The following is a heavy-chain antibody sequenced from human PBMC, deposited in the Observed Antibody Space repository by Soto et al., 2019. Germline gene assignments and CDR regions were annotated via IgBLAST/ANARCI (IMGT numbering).Heavy chain of an antibody. V-gene: IGHV4-30-4*01. J-gene: IGHJ6*02. Sequence: SETLSLTCTVSGGSISSGDYYWSWIRQPPGKGLEWIGYIYYSGSTYYNPSLKSRVTISVDTSKNQFSLKLSSVTAADTAVYYCARLIAALSASYYYYGMDVWGQGTTVTVSS. CDR2: IYYSGST. CDR1: GGSISSGDYY. D-gene: IGHD6-6*01. CDR3: ARLIAALSASYYYYGMDV.